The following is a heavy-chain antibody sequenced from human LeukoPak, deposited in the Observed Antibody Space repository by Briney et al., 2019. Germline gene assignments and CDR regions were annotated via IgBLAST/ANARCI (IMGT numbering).Heavy chain of an antibody. D-gene: IGHD3-10*01. Sequence: PSETLSLTCTVSGGSISTYYWSWVRQAPGKGLEWVSAITASSSSTYDADSVQGRFTISRDNFKNTLYLQMNSLRPEDTAIYYCAKLFESGTYNNFFHYWGQGTLVTVSS. CDR3: AKLFESGTYNNFFHY. CDR2: ITASSSST. V-gene: IGHV3-23*01. J-gene: IGHJ4*02. CDR1: GGSISTYY.